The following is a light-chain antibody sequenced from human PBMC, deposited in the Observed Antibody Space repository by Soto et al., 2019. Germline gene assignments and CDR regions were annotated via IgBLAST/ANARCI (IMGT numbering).Light chain of an antibody. Sequence: QSALTQPASVSGSXXXSIXXXCTGTSSDVGGYNYVSWYQQHPGKAPKLMIYDVSNRPSGVSNRFSGSKSGNTASLTISGLQAEDEADYYCSSYTSSSFVVFGGGTKVTVL. V-gene: IGLV2-14*01. J-gene: IGLJ2*01. CDR3: SSYTSSSFVV. CDR1: SSDVGGYNY. CDR2: DVS.